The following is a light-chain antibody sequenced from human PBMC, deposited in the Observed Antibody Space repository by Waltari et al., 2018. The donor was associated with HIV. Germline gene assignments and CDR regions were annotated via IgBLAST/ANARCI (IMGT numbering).Light chain of an antibody. V-gene: IGLV8-61*01. Sequence: QTVVTQESSLSVSPGGTVTLTCGLSSGSVSGRSSPRWYQQTPGQAPRTLIYNTNPRSSGVPDRFSGSILGNKAALTISGAQADDECDYHCVLYVGSGIWVFGGGTKLTVL. CDR2: NTN. CDR1: SGSVSGRSS. J-gene: IGLJ3*02. CDR3: VLYVGSGIWV.